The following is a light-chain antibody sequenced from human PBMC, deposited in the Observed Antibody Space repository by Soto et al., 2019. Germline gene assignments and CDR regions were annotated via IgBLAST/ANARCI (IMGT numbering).Light chain of an antibody. CDR2: DVY. CDR1: SSDVGGHGY. V-gene: IGLV2-11*01. CDR3: CSYAGSSTFYV. Sequence: QSALTQPRSVSGSHGQSVTISCTGTSSDVGGHGYVSWYQQHPGKAPKLMIYDVYNRPSGVPDRFSGSKSGNTASLTISGLQAEDEAVYYCCSYAGSSTFYVFGTGTKLTVL. J-gene: IGLJ1*01.